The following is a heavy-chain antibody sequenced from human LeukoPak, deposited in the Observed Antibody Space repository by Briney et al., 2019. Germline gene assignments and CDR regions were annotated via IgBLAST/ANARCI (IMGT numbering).Heavy chain of an antibody. CDR3: AHRQVEWQDRYYDSFDV. V-gene: IGHV2-5*02. J-gene: IGHJ3*01. CDR1: GFSLSSKDVG. D-gene: IGHD3-9*01. Sequence: SGPTLVKPTQTLTLTCTFSGFSLSSKDVGVGWIRQPPGRALEWLALIYWDDDKRYSPSLTSRLTITKDTFKNQVVLTMTNMDPVDTATYYCAHRQVEWQDRYYDSFDVWGQGTMVIVSS. CDR2: IYWDDDK.